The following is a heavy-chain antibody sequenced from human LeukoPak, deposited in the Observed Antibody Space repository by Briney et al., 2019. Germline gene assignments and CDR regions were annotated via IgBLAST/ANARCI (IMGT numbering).Heavy chain of an antibody. V-gene: IGHV3-7*01. J-gene: IGHJ4*02. Sequence: GGSLRLSCAASGFTFSSYWMSWVRQAPGKGLEWVANIKQDGSEKYYVDSVKGRFTISRDNAKNSLYLQMNSLRAEDTAVYYCAREDSSSWWNDDFDYWGQGTLVTVSS. CDR2: IKQDGSEK. CDR3: AREDSSSWWNDDFDY. D-gene: IGHD6-13*01. CDR1: GFTFSSYW.